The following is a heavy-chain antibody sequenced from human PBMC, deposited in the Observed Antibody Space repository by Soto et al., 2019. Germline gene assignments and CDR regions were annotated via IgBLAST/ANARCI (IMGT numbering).Heavy chain of an antibody. J-gene: IGHJ3*02. V-gene: IGHV2-5*02. CDR2: IYWDDDK. Sequence: QITLKESGPTLVKPTQTLTLTCTFSGFSLSTSGVGVGWISQPPGKALEWLALIYWDDDKRYSPSLKSRLTITKDTSKNQVVLTMTNMYPVDTATYYCAHPYTYNDILTGYYIVGAFDIWGQGTMVTVSS. CDR3: AHPYTYNDILTGYYIVGAFDI. D-gene: IGHD3-9*01. CDR1: GFSLSTSGVG.